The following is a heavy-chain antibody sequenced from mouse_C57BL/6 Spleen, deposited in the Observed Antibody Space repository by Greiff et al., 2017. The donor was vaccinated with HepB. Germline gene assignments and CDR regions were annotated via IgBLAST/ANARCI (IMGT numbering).Heavy chain of an antibody. D-gene: IGHD2-4*01. CDR1: GYTFTSYG. CDR2: IYPRSGNT. Sequence: VQLQQSGAELARPGASVKLSCKASGYTFTSYGISWVKQRTGQGLEWIGEIYPRSGNTYYNEKFKGKATLTADKSSSTAYMELRSLTSEDSADYFCARWDYDYDGGGFAYWGQGTLVTVSA. V-gene: IGHV1-81*01. J-gene: IGHJ3*01. CDR3: ARWDYDYDGGGFAY.